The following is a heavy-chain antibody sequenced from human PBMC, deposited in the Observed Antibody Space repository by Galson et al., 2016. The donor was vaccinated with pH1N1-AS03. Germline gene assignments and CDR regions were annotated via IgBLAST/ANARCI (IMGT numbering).Heavy chain of an antibody. V-gene: IGHV1-2*04. J-gene: IGHJ6*02. CDR3: ARDPRGPCTSTTCATAYYFGMDV. D-gene: IGHD2/OR15-2a*01. Sequence: CKASGYIFTGFYVHWVRQAPGQGLEWMGWIDPNSGVTNYAQKFQAWVTMTRDTSSTTAYMEVSGLKSDDTAVYYCARDPRGPCTSTTCATAYYFGMDVWGQGTTVIVSS. CDR2: IDPNSGVT. CDR1: GYIFTGFY.